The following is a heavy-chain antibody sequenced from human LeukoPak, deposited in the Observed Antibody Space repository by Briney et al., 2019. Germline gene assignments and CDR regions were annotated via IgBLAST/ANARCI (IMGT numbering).Heavy chain of an antibody. V-gene: IGHV3-48*03. J-gene: IGHJ4*02. D-gene: IGHD2-2*01. CDR2: ISSSGTTI. CDR3: ARRYCSSTSCLIDY. Sequence: GGSLRLSCAASGXTFSSYEMNWVRQAPGKGLESVSYISSSGTTIYYADSVKGRFTISRDNAKNSLYLQMNSLIAEDTAVYYCARRYCSSTSCLIDYWGQGTLVTVSS. CDR1: GXTFSSYE.